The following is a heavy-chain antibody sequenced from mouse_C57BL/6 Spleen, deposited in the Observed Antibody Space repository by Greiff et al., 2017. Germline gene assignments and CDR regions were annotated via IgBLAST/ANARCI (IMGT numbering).Heavy chain of an antibody. J-gene: IGHJ1*03. CDR3: ARGGLYGSWYFDV. CDR2: ISYDGSN. Sequence: EVQLQQPGPGLVKPSQSLSLTCSVTGYSITSGYYWNWIRQFPGNKQEWMGYISYDGSNNYNPSLKNRISITRDTSKNQFFLKLNSVTTEDTATYYCARGGLYGSWYFDVWGTGTTVTVSS. V-gene: IGHV3-6*01. D-gene: IGHD1-1*01. CDR1: GYSITSGYY.